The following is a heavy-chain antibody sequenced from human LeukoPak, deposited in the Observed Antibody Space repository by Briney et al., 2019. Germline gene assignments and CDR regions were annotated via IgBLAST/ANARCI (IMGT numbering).Heavy chain of an antibody. CDR2: IYHSGST. CDR1: GYSISSGYY. Sequence: ETLSLTCAVSGYSISSGYYWGWIRQPPGKGLEWIGSIYHSGSTYYNPSLKSRVTISVDTSKNQFSLKLSSVTAADTAAYYCARDKVRGVMDYWGQGTLVTVSS. D-gene: IGHD3-10*01. V-gene: IGHV4-38-2*02. J-gene: IGHJ4*02. CDR3: ARDKVRGVMDY.